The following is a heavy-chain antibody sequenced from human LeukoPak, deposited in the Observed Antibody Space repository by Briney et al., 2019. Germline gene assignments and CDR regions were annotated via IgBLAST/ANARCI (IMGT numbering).Heavy chain of an antibody. CDR3: ARMHYDSSGYYSLDY. D-gene: IGHD3-22*01. V-gene: IGHV5-51*01. J-gene: IGHJ4*02. CDR2: IYPGDSDT. CDR1: GYSFTSYW. Sequence: GGSLKISCKGSGYSFTSYWIGWVRQMPGKGLEWMGIIYPGDSDTRYSPSFQGQVTISADKSISTAYLQWSSLKASDTAMYYCARMHYDSSGYYSLDYWGQGTLVTVSS.